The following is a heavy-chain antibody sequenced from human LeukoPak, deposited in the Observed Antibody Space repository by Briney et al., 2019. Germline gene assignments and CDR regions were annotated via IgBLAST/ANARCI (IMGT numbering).Heavy chain of an antibody. CDR1: AYDFTGYY. CDR2: LNPNTGHA. D-gene: IGHD5-24*01. Sequence: GASVKVSCKAVAYDFTGYYIHWVRQAPGQGPEWMGRLNPNTGHAVYAFKFQGRVTITRDTSSNTAYMEVTRLTSDDTALYYCAKDRDGADRIVLWGQGTLVTVSS. J-gene: IGHJ4*02. CDR3: AKDRDGADRIVL. V-gene: IGHV1-2*06.